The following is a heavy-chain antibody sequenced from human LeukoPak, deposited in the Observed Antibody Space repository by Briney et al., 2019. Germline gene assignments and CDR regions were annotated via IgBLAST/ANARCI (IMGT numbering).Heavy chain of an antibody. Sequence: SETLSLTCSVSGDSISIGDYRWSWIRQSPGKGLEWIGYIYYIGTAYYNPSLRSRVTISVDTSENQFSLRLSSVTAADTAVYYCARAKYYYGSGSPYYFDYWGQGTLVTVSS. V-gene: IGHV4-30-4*02. J-gene: IGHJ4*02. D-gene: IGHD3-10*01. CDR3: ARAKYYYGSGSPYYFDY. CDR1: GDSISIGDYR. CDR2: IYYIGTA.